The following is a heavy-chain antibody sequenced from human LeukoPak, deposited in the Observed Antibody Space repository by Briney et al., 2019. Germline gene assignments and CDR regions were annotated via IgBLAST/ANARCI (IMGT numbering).Heavy chain of an antibody. CDR1: GGSISSGGYY. D-gene: IGHD6-19*01. Sequence: KPSETLSLTCSVSGGSISSGGYYWSWIRQHPGKGLEWIGYIYYSGSTYYNPSLKSRVTISVDTSKNQFSLKLSSVTAADTAVYYCARGSSGWDPDAFDIWGQGTMVTVSS. CDR3: ARGSSGWDPDAFDI. V-gene: IGHV4-31*03. J-gene: IGHJ3*02. CDR2: IYYSGST.